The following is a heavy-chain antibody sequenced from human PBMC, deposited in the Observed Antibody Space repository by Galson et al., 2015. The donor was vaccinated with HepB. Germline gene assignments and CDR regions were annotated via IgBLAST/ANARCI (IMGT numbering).Heavy chain of an antibody. Sequence: LRLSCAASGFSFSTYSMNWVRQAPGKGLEWISYISSSSTTTYYADSVKDRFTISRDNAKNSLYLQMNSLRAEDTAVYYCARDLSGAARYFDYWGQGTPVTVSS. J-gene: IGHJ4*02. CDR2: ISSSSTTT. CDR1: GFSFSTYS. CDR3: ARDLSGAARYFDY. D-gene: IGHD6-6*01. V-gene: IGHV3-48*01.